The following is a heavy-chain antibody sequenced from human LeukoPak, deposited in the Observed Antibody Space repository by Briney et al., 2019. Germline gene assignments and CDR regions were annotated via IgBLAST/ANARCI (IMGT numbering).Heavy chain of an antibody. Sequence: GGSLRLSCAASGFTFDDYAMHWVRQAPGKGLEWVSGISRNSGSIGYADSVKGRFTISRDNAKNSLYLQMNSLRAEDTALYYCAKDSTGSYYYYMDVWGKGTTVTVSS. J-gene: IGHJ6*03. D-gene: IGHD1-14*01. CDR3: AKDSTGSYYYYMDV. CDR2: ISRNSGSI. CDR1: GFTFDDYA. V-gene: IGHV3-9*01.